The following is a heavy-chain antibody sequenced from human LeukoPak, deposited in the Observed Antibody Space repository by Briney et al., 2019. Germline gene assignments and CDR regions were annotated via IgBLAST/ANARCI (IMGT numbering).Heavy chain of an antibody. V-gene: IGHV3-33*01. CDR1: GFTFSSYG. CDR3: ARERRIAAAGTLAY. D-gene: IGHD6-13*01. J-gene: IGHJ4*02. Sequence: GGSLRLSCAASGFTFSSYGMHRVRQAPGKGLEGGAVIRYDGSNKYYADSVKGRFTISRDNSKNTLYLQMNSLRADDTAVYYCARERRIAAAGTLAYWGQGTLVTVSS. CDR2: IRYDGSNK.